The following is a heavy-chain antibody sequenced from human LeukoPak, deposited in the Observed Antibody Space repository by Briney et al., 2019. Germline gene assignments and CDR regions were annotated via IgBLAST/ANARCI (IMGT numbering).Heavy chain of an antibody. Sequence: SETLSLTCTVSGGSISSYYWSWIRQPPGKGLEWIGYIYYSGSTNYNPSLKSRVTIPGDTSKNQFSLRLTSVTAADTAVYYCARGGSYYDFWSGYYDYYYYMDVWGKGTTVTVSS. CDR1: GGSISSYY. CDR3: ARGGSYYDFWSGYYDYYYYMDV. J-gene: IGHJ6*03. V-gene: IGHV4-59*01. D-gene: IGHD3-3*01. CDR2: IYYSGST.